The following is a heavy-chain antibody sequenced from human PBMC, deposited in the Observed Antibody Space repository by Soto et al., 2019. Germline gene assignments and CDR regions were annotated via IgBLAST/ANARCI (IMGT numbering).Heavy chain of an antibody. V-gene: IGHV4-4*02. CDR2: IYHSGST. Sequence: QVQLQESGPGLVKPSGTLSLTCAVSGGSISSSNWWSWVRQPPGKGLEWIGEIYHSGSTNYNPSPKSRVTISVDKSKNQFSLKLSSVSAADTAVYYCARRGGDILPGQLSGDAFDIWGQGTMVTVSS. J-gene: IGHJ3*02. CDR3: ARRGGDILPGQLSGDAFDI. D-gene: IGHD3-9*01. CDR1: GGSISSSNW.